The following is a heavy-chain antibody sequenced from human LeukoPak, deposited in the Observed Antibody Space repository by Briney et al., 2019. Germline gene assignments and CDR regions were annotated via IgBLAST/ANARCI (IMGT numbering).Heavy chain of an antibody. J-gene: IGHJ5*02. Sequence: GGSLRLSCAASGFTFSSYEMNWVRQAPGKGLEWVSAISGDNGITHYAESVKGRFTISRDNSKNTLYLQMNSLRAEDTAVYYCAKDITLVRGVTITNWFDPWGQGTLVTVSS. V-gene: IGHV3-23*01. CDR2: ISGDNGIT. D-gene: IGHD3-10*01. CDR3: AKDITLVRGVTITNWFDP. CDR1: GFTFSSYE.